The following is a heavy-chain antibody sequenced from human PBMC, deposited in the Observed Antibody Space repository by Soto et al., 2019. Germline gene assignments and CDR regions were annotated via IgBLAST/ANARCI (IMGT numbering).Heavy chain of an antibody. CDR2: IPYSGGST. CDR3: EKDLPGELLPTCSEA. CDR1: GFTFSSYA. Sequence: EVHLLESGGNLVHPGGSLRLSCAASGFTFSSYAMTWVRQAPGKGLEWVSSIPYSGGSTYYADSVKGRFTISRDNSKNTLYLHMNSPRVEDTAVYYCEKDLPGELLPTCSEAWGQGTLVTVSS. V-gene: IGHV3-23*01. J-gene: IGHJ5*02. D-gene: IGHD1-26*01.